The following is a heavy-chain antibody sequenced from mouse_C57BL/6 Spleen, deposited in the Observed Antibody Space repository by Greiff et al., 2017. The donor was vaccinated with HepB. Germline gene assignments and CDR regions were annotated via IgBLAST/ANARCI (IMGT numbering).Heavy chain of an antibody. J-gene: IGHJ3*01. CDR1: GYTFTDYE. V-gene: IGHV1-15*01. CDR2: IDPETGGT. Sequence: VKVVESGAELVRPGASVTLSCKASGYTFTDYEMHWVKQTPVHGLEWIGAIDPETGGTAYNQKFKGKAILTADKSSSTAYMELRSLTSEDSAVYYCTRRDGYYVRFAYWGQGTLVTVSA. CDR3: TRRDGYYVRFAY. D-gene: IGHD2-3*01.